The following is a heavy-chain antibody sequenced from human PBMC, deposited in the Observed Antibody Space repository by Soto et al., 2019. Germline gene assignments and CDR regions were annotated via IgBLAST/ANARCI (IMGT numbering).Heavy chain of an antibody. CDR3: RSYALGLPPWWYNWFGR. J-gene: IGHJ5*02. CDR1: GFTFSSYA. Sequence: VQLLESGGGLVQPGGSLRLSCAASGFTFSSYAMNWVRQTPGGGLEWVSGISDSGGSPYYADSVKGRFTIPRDNSNTPLYLQMDRLRAEDTGVYYCRSYALGLPPWWYNWFGRWGQGTLVSVSS. CDR2: ISDSGGSP. D-gene: IGHD2-8*02. V-gene: IGHV3-23*01.